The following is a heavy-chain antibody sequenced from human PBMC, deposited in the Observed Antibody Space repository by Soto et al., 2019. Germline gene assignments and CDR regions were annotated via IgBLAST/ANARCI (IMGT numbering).Heavy chain of an antibody. CDR1: GFSLSTRDVG. V-gene: IGHV2-5*02. D-gene: IGHD3-10*01. CDR3: AQKGRGYFDY. J-gene: IGHJ4*02. CDR2: IYWDDYK. Sequence: SGPTLVNPTQTLTLTCTFSGFSLSTRDVGVGWIRQPPGKALEWLTLIYWDDYKHYSPSLETRLAITKDTSKNQVVLTMTNMDPVDTATHYCAQKGRGYFDYWGQGTLVTVSS.